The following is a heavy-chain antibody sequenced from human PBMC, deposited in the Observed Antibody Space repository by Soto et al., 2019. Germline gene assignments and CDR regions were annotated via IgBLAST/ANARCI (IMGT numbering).Heavy chain of an antibody. J-gene: IGHJ6*03. CDR3: ATVYRKYQLLYGDYYYMDV. D-gene: IGHD2-2*02. CDR2: FDPEDGET. Sequence: SVKLSWKDSGYGHSELSMHWVRQSHGKGLEWMGGFDPEDGETIYAQKFQGRVTMTEDTSTDTAYMELSSLRSEDTAVYYCATVYRKYQLLYGDYYYMDVWGKGTTVTVSS. CDR1: GYGHSELS. V-gene: IGHV1-24*01.